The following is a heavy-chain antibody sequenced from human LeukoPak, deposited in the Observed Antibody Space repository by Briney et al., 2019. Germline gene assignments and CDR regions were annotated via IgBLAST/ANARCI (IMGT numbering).Heavy chain of an antibody. D-gene: IGHD5-18*01. CDR2: ITASSTAI. V-gene: IGHV3-48*01. J-gene: IGHJ4*02. CDR3: AREPYSYGFDY. CDR1: GFTFNTYT. Sequence: PGGSLRLSCAASGFTFNTYTMNWVRQAPGKGLEWVSSITASSTAIYSADSVKGRFTISRDNAKNSLYLQMNSLRAEDTAVYYCAREPYSYGFDYWGQGTLVTVSS.